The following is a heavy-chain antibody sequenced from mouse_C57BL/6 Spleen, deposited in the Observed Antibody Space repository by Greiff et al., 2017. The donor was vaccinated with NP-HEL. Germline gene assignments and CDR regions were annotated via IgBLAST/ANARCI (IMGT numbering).Heavy chain of an antibody. Sequence: EVQLVESGGGLVKPGGSLKLSCAASGFTFSDYGMHWVRQAPEKGLEWVAYISSGSSTIYYADTVKGRFTISRDNAKNTLFLQMTSLRSEDTAMYYCARPHYGSSWFACWGQGTLVTVSA. CDR2: ISSGSSTI. V-gene: IGHV5-17*01. CDR3: ARPHYGSSWFAC. J-gene: IGHJ3*01. D-gene: IGHD1-1*01. CDR1: GFTFSDYG.